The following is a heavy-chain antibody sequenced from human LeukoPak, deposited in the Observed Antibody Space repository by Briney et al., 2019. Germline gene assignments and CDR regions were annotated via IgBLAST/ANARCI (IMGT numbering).Heavy chain of an antibody. CDR2: INPKSGGT. D-gene: IGHD1-14*01. CDR1: GYTFTGYY. J-gene: IGHJ6*03. V-gene: IGHV1-2*02. CDR3: ASTGAYSYYYYMDV. Sequence: ASVKVSCTASGYTFTGYYMHWVRQAPGQGLEWMGWINPKSGGTNYAQKFQGRVTMTRDTSISTAYTELSRLRSDDTAVYYCASTGAYSYYYYMDVWGKGTTVTVSS.